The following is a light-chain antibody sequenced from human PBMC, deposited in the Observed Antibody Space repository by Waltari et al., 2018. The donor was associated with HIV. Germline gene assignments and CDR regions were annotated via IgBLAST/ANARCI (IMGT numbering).Light chain of an antibody. CDR3: QQQGT. V-gene: IGKV1-5*03. CDR2: KAA. J-gene: IGKJ2*02. Sequence: DIQMTQSPSTLSASVGDRVTITCRASPSISSWLAWYQQKPGKAPKLLIYKAASLESGVPSRFSGSGSGTEFTLTISSLQPDDFATYYCQQQGTFGQGTKLEIK. CDR1: PSISSW.